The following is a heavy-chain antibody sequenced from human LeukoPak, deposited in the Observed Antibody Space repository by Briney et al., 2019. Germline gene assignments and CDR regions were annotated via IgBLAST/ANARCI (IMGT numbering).Heavy chain of an antibody. CDR3: ARSMQLVLNGGGNCFDP. V-gene: IGHV4-34*01. Sequence: SETLSLTCAVYGGSFSGYYWSWIRQPPGKGLEWIGEINHSGSTNYNPPLKSRVTISVDTSKNQFSLKLSSVTAADTAVYYCARSMQLVLNGGGNCFDPCRQGALVTVSS. J-gene: IGHJ5*02. D-gene: IGHD6-6*01. CDR1: GGSFSGYY. CDR2: INHSGST.